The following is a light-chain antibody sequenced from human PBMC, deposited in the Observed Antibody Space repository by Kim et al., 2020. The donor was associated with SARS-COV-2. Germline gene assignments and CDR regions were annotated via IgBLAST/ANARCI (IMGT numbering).Light chain of an antibody. CDR2: YSS. Sequence: PGETAKIPCGANNIGPKGGHWYQQRPGQAPVLVIYYSSDRPSGIPERFSGSKSGDTATLTISRIEAEDEADYYCQVWDTASDHRYVFGTGTKVTVL. J-gene: IGLJ1*01. CDR1: NIGPKG. CDR3: QVWDTASDHRYV. V-gene: IGLV3-21*04.